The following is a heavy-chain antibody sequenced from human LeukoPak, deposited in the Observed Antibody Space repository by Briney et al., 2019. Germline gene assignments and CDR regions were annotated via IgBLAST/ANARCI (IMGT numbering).Heavy chain of an antibody. CDR1: GYTFTSHY. J-gene: IGHJ5*02. CDR2: INPSGGST. CDR3: ARGGGGYGDYTP. V-gene: IGHV1-46*01. D-gene: IGHD4-17*01. Sequence: ASVKVSCKASGYTFTSHYMHWVRQAPGQGLEWMGIINPSGGSTSYAQKFQGRVTMTRDTYTSTVYMELSSLRSGDTAVYYCARGGGGYGDYTPWGQGTLVTVSS.